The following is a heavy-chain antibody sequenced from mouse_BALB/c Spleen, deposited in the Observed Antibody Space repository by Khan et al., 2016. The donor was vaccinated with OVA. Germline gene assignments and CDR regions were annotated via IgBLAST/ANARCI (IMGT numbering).Heavy chain of an antibody. Sequence: EVELVESGGGLVKPGGSLKLSCAASGFTFSSYAVSWVRQTPEKRLVWVASISSGGSTYTPDSVKGRLTISSDDARNIRYLQMSSLRSEDTAMYYWTRLVDYWGQGTSVTVSA. CDR1: GFTFSSYA. CDR3: TRLVDY. V-gene: IGHV5-6-5*01. J-gene: IGHJ4*01. CDR2: ISSGGST.